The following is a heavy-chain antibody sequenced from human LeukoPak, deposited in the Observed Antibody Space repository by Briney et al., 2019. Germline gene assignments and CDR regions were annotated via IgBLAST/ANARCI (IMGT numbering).Heavy chain of an antibody. D-gene: IGHD1-14*01. J-gene: IGHJ4*02. CDR3: VKDTGRGDF. V-gene: IGHV3-30*02. CDR1: GFIFSNYG. CDR2: LHNDETEI. Sequence: GGSLRISCAASGFIFSNYGMHWVREAPGQRLEWVAFLHNDETEIYYADSVKGRFTISRDNSKNTLYLQMGSLRDEDTAVYYCVKDTGRGDFWGQGTQVTVSS.